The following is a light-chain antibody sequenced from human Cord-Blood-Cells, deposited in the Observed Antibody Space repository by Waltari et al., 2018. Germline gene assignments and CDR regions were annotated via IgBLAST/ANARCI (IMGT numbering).Light chain of an antibody. CDR2: WAS. CDR3: QQYYSTPFT. CDR1: QSVLYSSNNKNY. V-gene: IGKV4-1*01. Sequence: DIVMTQSPDSLAVSLGERATINCKSSQSVLYSSNNKNYLAWYQQKPGQHPELLIYWASTRESGVPDRFSGSGSGTDFTLTISSLQAEDVAVYYCQQYYSTPFTFGPGTKVDIK. J-gene: IGKJ3*01.